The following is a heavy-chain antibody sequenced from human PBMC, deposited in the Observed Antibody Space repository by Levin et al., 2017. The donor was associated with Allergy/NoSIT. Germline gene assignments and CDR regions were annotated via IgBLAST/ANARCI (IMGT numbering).Heavy chain of an antibody. Sequence: GSLRLSCTVSGGSISSTSYYWGWIRQPPGKGLEWIGTIYYSGSTYYNPSLKSRLTISVDTSKNQFSLKLSSVTAADTAVYYCARRAEMATYFDYWGQGTLVTVSS. J-gene: IGHJ4*02. CDR2: IYYSGST. CDR3: ARRAEMATYFDY. D-gene: IGHD5-24*01. V-gene: IGHV4-39*01. CDR1: GGSISSTSYY.